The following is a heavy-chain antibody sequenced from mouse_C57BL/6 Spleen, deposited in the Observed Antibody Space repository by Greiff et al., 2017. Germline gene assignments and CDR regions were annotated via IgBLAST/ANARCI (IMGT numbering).Heavy chain of an antibody. CDR2: IYPSDSET. Sequence: QVQLQQPGAELVRPGSSVKLSCKASGYTFTSYWMDWVKQRPGQGLEWIGNIYPSDSETHYNQKFKDKATLTVDKSSSTAYMQLNSLTSEDSAVYYCARDYGSSPFDYWGQGTTLTVSS. V-gene: IGHV1-61*01. CDR3: ARDYGSSPFDY. CDR1: GYTFTSYW. J-gene: IGHJ2*01. D-gene: IGHD1-1*01.